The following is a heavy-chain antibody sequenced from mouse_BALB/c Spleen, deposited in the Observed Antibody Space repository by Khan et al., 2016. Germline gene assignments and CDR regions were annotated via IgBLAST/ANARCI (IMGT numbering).Heavy chain of an antibody. D-gene: IGHD1-1*02. CDR1: GYSITSGYS. CDR3: ARYGYYAIDY. J-gene: IGHJ4*01. Sequence: EVQLQESGPDLVKPSQSLSLTCTVTGYSITSGYSWHWIRQFPGNKLEWMGYIHYSGRANYNQSFKSRISITRDTSKNQFFLQINAVATEYTATYYGARYGYYAIDYWGQGTSVTVSS. V-gene: IGHV3-1*02. CDR2: IHYSGRA.